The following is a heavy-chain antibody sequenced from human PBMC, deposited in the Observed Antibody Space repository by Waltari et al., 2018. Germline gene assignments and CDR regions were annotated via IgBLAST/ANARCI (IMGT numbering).Heavy chain of an antibody. D-gene: IGHD1-1*01. J-gene: IGHJ3*01. CDR3: TRERRQLELVASFDV. Sequence: QVQLQESGPGLVKSSETLSLTCTISGGSIRSYYWSWIRQPAGKGLEWIGRIYSSGSTNYSPSLDSRVSMSIVTSTNQFSLKLKSVTAADTAIYYCTRERRQLELVASFDVWGHGTKVSVSS. V-gene: IGHV4-4*07. CDR1: GGSIRSYY. CDR2: IYSSGST.